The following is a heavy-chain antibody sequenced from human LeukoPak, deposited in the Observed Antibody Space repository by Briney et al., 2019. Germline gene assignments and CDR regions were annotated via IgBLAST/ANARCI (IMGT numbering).Heavy chain of an antibody. V-gene: IGHV3-74*01. CDR1: GFTFSSYW. CDR3: ARVLSGSWDWFDP. CDR2: INSDGSST. J-gene: IGHJ5*02. Sequence: GGSLRLSCAASGFTFSSYWMHWVRQAPGKGLVWVSRINSDGSSTSYADSVKGRFTISRDNAKNTVYLQMNSLRAEDTAVYYCARVLSGSWDWFDPWGQGTLVTVSS. D-gene: IGHD3-22*01.